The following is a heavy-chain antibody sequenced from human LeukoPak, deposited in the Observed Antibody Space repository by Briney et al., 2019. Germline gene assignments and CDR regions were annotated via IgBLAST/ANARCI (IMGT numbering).Heavy chain of an antibody. CDR3: ANLEPVPGGGAFGI. CDR1: GFTFSSYA. J-gene: IGHJ3*02. V-gene: IGHV3-23*01. Sequence: SGGSLRLSCAASGFTFSSYAMSWVRQAPGKGLDWVSSISGSGGDTYYSDSVRGRFTISRDNSKNTLYMQMNSLSVEDTAVYYCANLEPVPGGGAFGIWGQGTMVTVSS. CDR2: ISGSGGDT. D-gene: IGHD1-14*01.